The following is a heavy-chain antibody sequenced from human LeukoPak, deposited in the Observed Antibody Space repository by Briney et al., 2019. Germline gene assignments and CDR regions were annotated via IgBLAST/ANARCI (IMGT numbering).Heavy chain of an antibody. D-gene: IGHD4-17*01. J-gene: IGHJ4*02. CDR2: ISFDGSNK. Sequence: LGGSLRLSCAASGFTFSSYEMNWVRQAPGKGLEWVAVISFDGSNKYYADSVKGRFTISRDNSKYTLYLQMNSLRADDTAVYYCARDRTTVTAFDYWGQGTLVTVSS. CDR1: GFTFSSYE. CDR3: ARDRTTVTAFDY. V-gene: IGHV3-30*04.